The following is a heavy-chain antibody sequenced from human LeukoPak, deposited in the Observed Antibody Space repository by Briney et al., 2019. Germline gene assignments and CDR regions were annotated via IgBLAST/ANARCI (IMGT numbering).Heavy chain of an antibody. D-gene: IGHD2-15*01. CDR3: ARVCSGGSCYGGFDY. CDR1: GGSISSYY. CDR2: IYYSGST. V-gene: IGHV4-59*08. Sequence: PSETLSLTCTVSGGSISSYYWSWIRQPPGKGLEWIGYIYYSGSTNYNPSLKSRVTISVDTSKNQFSLKLSSVTAADTAVYYCARVCSGGSCYGGFDYWGQGTLVTVSS. J-gene: IGHJ4*02.